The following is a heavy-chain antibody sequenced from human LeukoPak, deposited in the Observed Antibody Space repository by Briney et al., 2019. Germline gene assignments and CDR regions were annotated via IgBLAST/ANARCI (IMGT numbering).Heavy chain of an antibody. Sequence: SETLSLTCTVSGGSISSYYWSWIRQPPGKGLEWIGYIYYSGSTNYNASLKSRVTISIDTSRNQFSLNLNSVTAADTAVYYCARDQGSWFDYWGQGTLVTVSS. J-gene: IGHJ4*02. CDR2: IYYSGST. D-gene: IGHD6-13*01. V-gene: IGHV4-59*01. CDR3: ARDQGSWFDY. CDR1: GGSISSYY.